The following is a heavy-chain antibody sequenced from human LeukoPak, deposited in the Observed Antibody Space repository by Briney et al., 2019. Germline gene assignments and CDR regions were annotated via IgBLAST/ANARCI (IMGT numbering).Heavy chain of an antibody. CDR3: ARGGLDVVVPATPNY. CDR1: GYTFTGHY. Sequence: ASVKVSCKASGYTFTGHYMHWVRQAPGQGLEWMGWINPNSGGTNYAQKFQGRVTMTRDTSISTAYMELSRLRSDDTAVYYCARGGLDVVVPATPNYWGQGTLVTVSS. J-gene: IGHJ4*02. V-gene: IGHV1-2*02. CDR2: INPNSGGT. D-gene: IGHD2-2*01.